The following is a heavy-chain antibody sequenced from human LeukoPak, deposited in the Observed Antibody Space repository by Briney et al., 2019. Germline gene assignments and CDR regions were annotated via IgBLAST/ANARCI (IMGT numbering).Heavy chain of an antibody. D-gene: IGHD3-22*01. V-gene: IGHV3-23*01. J-gene: IGHJ4*02. CDR1: GFTFSSYG. CDR3: AKDRGYYDTSGYLI. CDR2: ITNSGDST. Sequence: GGSLRLSCAASGFTFSSYGMIWVRQAPGKGLGWVSTITNSGDSTYYTDSVKGWFTISRDDSRNTLYLQMNSLRAEDTAVYYCAKDRGYYDTSGYLIWGQGTLVTVSS.